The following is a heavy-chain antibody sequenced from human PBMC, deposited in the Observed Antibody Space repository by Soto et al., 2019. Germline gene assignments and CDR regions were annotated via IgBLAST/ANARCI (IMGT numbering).Heavy chain of an antibody. D-gene: IGHD3-10*01. Sequence: EGQLLESGGGLVQPGGSLRLSCVASGFTFKNFAMTWVRQAPGKGMEWVSAIGGSGSSANYADSVKGRFTVSRDDSKSTLYLQMSGLRVDDTALYYCGKDAVAYNGEWDWFDLWGQGTLVTVSS. CDR3: GKDAVAYNGEWDWFDL. CDR2: IGGSGSSA. V-gene: IGHV3-23*01. J-gene: IGHJ5*02. CDR1: GFTFKNFA.